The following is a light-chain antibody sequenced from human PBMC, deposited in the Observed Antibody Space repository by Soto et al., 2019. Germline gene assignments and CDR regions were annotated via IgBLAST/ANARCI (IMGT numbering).Light chain of an antibody. V-gene: IGKV3-20*01. CDR2: GVS. J-gene: IGKJ3*01. CDR1: QSVSSSY. Sequence: IALMPSPGTLSLSPGERATLSCRASQSVSSSYLAWYQQKPGQAPRLLIYGVSSRATGIPDRFSGSGSGTDFTLTISRLEPEDFAVYYCQQYGSSPLTFGPGTKVDIK. CDR3: QQYGSSPLT.